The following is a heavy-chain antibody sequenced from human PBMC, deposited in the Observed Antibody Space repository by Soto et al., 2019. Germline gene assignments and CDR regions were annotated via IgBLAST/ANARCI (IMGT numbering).Heavy chain of an antibody. CDR1: GGSISSSSYY. Sequence: SETLSLTCTVSGGSISSSSYYWGWIRQPPGKGLEWIGSIYYSGSTYYNPSLKSRVTISVDTSKNQFSLKLSSVTAADTAVYYCARRVREDVPADWSYYYYYYMDVWGKGTTVTVSS. V-gene: IGHV4-39*01. CDR3: ARRVREDVPADWSYYYYYYMDV. D-gene: IGHD2-2*01. CDR2: IYYSGST. J-gene: IGHJ6*03.